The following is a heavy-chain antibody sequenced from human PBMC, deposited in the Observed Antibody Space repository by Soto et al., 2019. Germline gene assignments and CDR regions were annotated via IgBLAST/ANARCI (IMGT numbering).Heavy chain of an antibody. CDR1: GGSISSGGHY. Sequence: QVQLQESGPGLVKPSQTLSLTCTVSGGSISSGGHYWSWIRQHPGKGLEWIGYIYYSGCTNYNPSLKSRVTISVDTSKNQFSLKLSSVTAADTAVYYCARSRGNWNYDYWGQGTLVTVSS. CDR3: ARSRGNWNYDY. V-gene: IGHV4-31*03. J-gene: IGHJ4*02. CDR2: IYYSGCT. D-gene: IGHD1-7*01.